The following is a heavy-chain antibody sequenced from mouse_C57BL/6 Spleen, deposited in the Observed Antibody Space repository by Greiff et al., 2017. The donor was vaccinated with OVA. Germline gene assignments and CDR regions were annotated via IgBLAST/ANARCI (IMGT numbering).Heavy chain of an antibody. CDR3: ATHTPFYYGYDDYYAMDY. CDR1: GFSLTSYG. V-gene: IGHV2-6*03. D-gene: IGHD2-2*01. Sequence: VKLVESGPGLVAPSQSLSITCTVLGFSLTSYGVHWVRQPPGKGLEWLVVIWSDGSTTYNSALKSRLSISKDNSKSQVFLKMNSLQTDDTAMYYCATHTPFYYGYDDYYAMDYWGQGTSVTVSS. J-gene: IGHJ4*01. CDR2: IWSDGST.